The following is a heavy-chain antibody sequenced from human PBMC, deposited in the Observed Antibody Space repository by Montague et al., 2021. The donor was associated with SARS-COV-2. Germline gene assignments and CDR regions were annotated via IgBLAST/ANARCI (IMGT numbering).Heavy chain of an antibody. J-gene: IGHJ3*02. CDR3: ARSNIIPSGFDI. CDR1: GDSISSANYY. Sequence: TLSLTCTVPGDSISSANYYWNWIRQNPGKGLEWIGYIYYTGGTHYNPSLESRLTMSIDTSKSQFSLRLSSVTAADTAVYYCARSNIIPSGFDIWGQGTVVTVSS. CDR2: IYYTGGT. V-gene: IGHV4-31*03.